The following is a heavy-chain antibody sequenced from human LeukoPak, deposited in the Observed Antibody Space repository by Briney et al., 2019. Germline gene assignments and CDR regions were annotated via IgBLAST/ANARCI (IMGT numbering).Heavy chain of an antibody. V-gene: IGHV3-23*01. CDR3: AKEFDYGYDDY. Sequence: XSVSAISGSGGSTYYADSVKGRFTISRDNSKNTLYLQMNSLRAEDTAVYYCAKEFDYGYDDYWGQGTLVTVSS. J-gene: IGHJ4*02. D-gene: IGHD5-18*01. CDR2: ISGSGGST.